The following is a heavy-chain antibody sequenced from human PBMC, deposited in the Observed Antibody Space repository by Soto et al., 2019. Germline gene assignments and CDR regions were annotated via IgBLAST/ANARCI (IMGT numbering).Heavy chain of an antibody. CDR3: AKDSTGRVRPPYYFDY. V-gene: IGHV3-23*01. CDR1: GFTFSSYA. D-gene: IGHD2-8*02. J-gene: IGHJ4*02. CDR2: ISGSGGST. Sequence: GGSLRLSCAASGFTFSSYAMSWVRQAPGKGLEWVSAISGSGGSTYYADSVKGRFTISRDNSKNTLYLQMNSLRAEDTAVYYCAKDSTGRVRPPYYFDYWGQGTLVTVSS.